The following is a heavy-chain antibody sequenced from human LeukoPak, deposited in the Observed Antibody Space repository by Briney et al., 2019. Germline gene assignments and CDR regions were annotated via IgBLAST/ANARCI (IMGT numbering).Heavy chain of an antibody. CDR1: GFTFSSYE. CDR2: ISSSGNTI. CDR3: ARDPYHTYGWFDP. D-gene: IGHD3-16*01. V-gene: IGHV3-48*03. J-gene: IGHJ5*02. Sequence: GSLRLSCAASGFTFSSYEMNWVRQAPGKGLEWVSYISSSGNTIYYADSVKGRFTISRDNAKNSLYLQMNSLRAEDTAVYYCARDPYHTYGWFDPWGQGTLVTVSS.